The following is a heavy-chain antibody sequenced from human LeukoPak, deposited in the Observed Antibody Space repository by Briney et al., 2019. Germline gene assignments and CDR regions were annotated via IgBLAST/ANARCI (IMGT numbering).Heavy chain of an antibody. Sequence: SETLSLTCTVSGGSISSNSYYWGWIRQPPGKGLEWIGNIYYSWSTNYNPSLKSRVTISVDTSKNQFSLKLSSVTAADTAVYYCARRGTMIVVSGAFDIWGQGTMVTVSS. V-gene: IGHV4-39*01. CDR1: GGSISSNSYY. J-gene: IGHJ3*02. D-gene: IGHD3-22*01. CDR2: IYYSWST. CDR3: ARRGTMIVVSGAFDI.